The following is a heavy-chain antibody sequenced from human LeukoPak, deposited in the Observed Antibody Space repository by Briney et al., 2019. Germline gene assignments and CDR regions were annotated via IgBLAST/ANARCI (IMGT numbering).Heavy chain of an antibody. Sequence: PGGSLRLSCAASGFTFSSYAMHWVRQAPGKGLEWVSGISGSGDNTYYADSVKGRFTISRDNSKNTLYVQVNSLGTEDTAAYYCAKGSYYDSSGSFYFDYWGQGTLVTVPS. D-gene: IGHD3-22*01. CDR2: ISGSGDNT. V-gene: IGHV3-23*01. J-gene: IGHJ4*02. CDR1: GFTFSSYA. CDR3: AKGSYYDSSGSFYFDY.